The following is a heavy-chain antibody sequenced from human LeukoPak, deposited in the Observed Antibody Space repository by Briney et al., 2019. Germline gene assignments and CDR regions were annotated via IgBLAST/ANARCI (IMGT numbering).Heavy chain of an antibody. V-gene: IGHV3-48*01. D-gene: IGHD6-6*01. Sequence: GGSLRLSCAGSGFSLNTYRMNWIRQAPGKGLEWISYISSSGSTIYYADSVKGRFTISRDNAKNSLYLQMNSLRAEDTAVYYCVRELATWGQGTLVTVSS. CDR2: ISSSGSTI. J-gene: IGHJ4*02. CDR1: GFSLNTYR. CDR3: VRELAT.